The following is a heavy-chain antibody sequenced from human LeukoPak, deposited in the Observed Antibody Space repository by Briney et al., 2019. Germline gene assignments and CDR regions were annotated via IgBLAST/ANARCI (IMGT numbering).Heavy chain of an antibody. Sequence: PGGSLRLSCAASGFIFSDYSMNWVRQAPGKGLEWVSSLTGFSSNIYYADSVKGRFTISGDNVRNSLHLQMNSLRAEDTAVYYCARAGGQWLVDQWGQGTLVTVSS. V-gene: IGHV3-21*01. CDR2: LTGFSSNI. J-gene: IGHJ4*02. CDR3: ARAGGQWLVDQ. CDR1: GFIFSDYS. D-gene: IGHD6-19*01.